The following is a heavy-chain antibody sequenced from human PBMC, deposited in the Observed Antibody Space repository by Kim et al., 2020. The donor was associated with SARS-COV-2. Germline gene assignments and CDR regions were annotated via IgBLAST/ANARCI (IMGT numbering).Heavy chain of an antibody. CDR3: TRQMAYCSSTSCYNFDY. V-gene: IGHV3-73*01. J-gene: IGHJ4*02. CDR2: IRSKANSYAT. CDR1: GFTFSGSA. D-gene: IGHD2-2*02. Sequence: GGSLRLSCAASGFTFSGSAMHWVRQASGKGLEWVGRIRSKANSYATAYAASVKGRFTISRDDSKNTAYLQMNSLKTEDTAVYYCTRQMAYCSSTSCYNFDYWGQGTLVTVSS.